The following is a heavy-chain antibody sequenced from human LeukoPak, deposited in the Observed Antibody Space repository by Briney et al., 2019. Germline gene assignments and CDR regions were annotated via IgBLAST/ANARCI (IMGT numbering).Heavy chain of an antibody. V-gene: IGHV3-23*01. J-gene: IGHJ4*02. CDR1: GFTFSTYA. Sequence: QSGGSLRLSCAASGFTFSTYAMSWVRQAPGRGLEWVSAISGTADTTYYADSVKGRFTISRDNAKNSLYLQMNSLRAEDTAVYYCARDRRPGARQDDFDYWGQGTLVTVSS. CDR3: ARDRRPGARQDDFDY. D-gene: IGHD1-14*01. CDR2: ISGTADTT.